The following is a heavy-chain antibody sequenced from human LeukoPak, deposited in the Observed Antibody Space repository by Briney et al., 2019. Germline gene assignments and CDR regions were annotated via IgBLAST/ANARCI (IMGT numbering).Heavy chain of an antibody. J-gene: IGHJ5*02. CDR2: INPNSGGT. D-gene: IGHD3-22*01. CDR1: GYTFTGYY. V-gene: IGHV1-2*06. CDR3: ARRSGYYQNNWFDP. Sequence: ASVRVSCKASGYTFTGYYMHWVRQAPGQGLEWMGRINPNSGGTNYAQKFQGRVTMTRDTSISTAYMELSRLRSDDTAVYYCARRSGYYQNNWFDPWGQGTLVTVSS.